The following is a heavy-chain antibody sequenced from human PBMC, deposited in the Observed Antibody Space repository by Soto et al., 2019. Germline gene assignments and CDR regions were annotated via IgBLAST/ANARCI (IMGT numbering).Heavy chain of an antibody. CDR2: ISKDGSSK. Sequence: QVQLVESGGGVVQPGRSLRLSCAASGFTFSSFAIHWVRQAPGKGLEGVAVISKDGSSKYYADSVKGRFTISRDNSKDTLDLQMNSLRAEDTAVYYCARDRLPRASVATPGYLDYWGQGSLVTVSS. J-gene: IGHJ4*02. D-gene: IGHD1-1*01. CDR1: GFTFSSFA. V-gene: IGHV3-30-3*01. CDR3: ARDRLPRASVATPGYLDY.